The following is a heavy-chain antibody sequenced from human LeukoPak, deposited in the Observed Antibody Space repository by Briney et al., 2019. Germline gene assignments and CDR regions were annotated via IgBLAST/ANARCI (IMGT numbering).Heavy chain of an antibody. CDR3: YGYRGYSLDHTYALDV. CDR2: IYVGGST. CDR1: GGSISSYF. V-gene: IGHV4-4*07. J-gene: IGHJ6*02. D-gene: IGHD5-12*01. Sequence: SETLSLTCTVSGGSISSYFWTWIRQPAGKGLEWIGRIYVGGSTNYSPSLRGRLTMSVDTSKNQLSLKLRSVTAVDTAVYYCYGYRGYSLDHTYALDVWGQGTTVTVSS.